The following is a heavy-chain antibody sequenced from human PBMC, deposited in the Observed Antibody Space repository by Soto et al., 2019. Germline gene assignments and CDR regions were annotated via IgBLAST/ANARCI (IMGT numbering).Heavy chain of an antibody. CDR1: GFTFSNYC. V-gene: IGHV3-30*18. CDR3: AKDDGSTWSMFYSYYGVDV. CDR2: ISYDGSSK. Sequence: PGGSLRLSCAASGFTFSNYCIHWVRQAPGKGLEWVAVISYDGSSKDYADSVKGRFTISRDNSKNTLYLQMNSLRIEDTAVYYCAKDDGSTWSMFYSYYGVDVWGQGTTVTVSS. J-gene: IGHJ6*02. D-gene: IGHD6-13*01.